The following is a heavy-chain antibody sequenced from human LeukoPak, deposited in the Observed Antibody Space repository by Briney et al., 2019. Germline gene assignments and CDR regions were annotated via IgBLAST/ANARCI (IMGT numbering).Heavy chain of an antibody. V-gene: IGHV3-74*01. J-gene: IGHJ4*02. D-gene: IGHD3-10*01. CDR3: ARDIVSGSGSLDY. Sequence: GGSLRLSCAASRFSFSNYWMHWVRHAPGKGLVWVSRVKSDGSNPSYADSVKGRFTISRDNAENMLYLQMNTLGAEDTAVYYCARDIVSGSGSLDYWGPGTLVTVSS. CDR1: RFSFSNYW. CDR2: VKSDGSNP.